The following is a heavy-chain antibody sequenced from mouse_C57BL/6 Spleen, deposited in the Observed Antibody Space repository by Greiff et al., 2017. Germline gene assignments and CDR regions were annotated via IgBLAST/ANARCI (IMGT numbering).Heavy chain of an antibody. J-gene: IGHJ4*01. D-gene: IGHD2-12*01. CDR3: ASNLLYLDAMDY. Sequence: VQLQQPGAELVMPGASVKLSCKASGYTFTSYWMHWVKQRPGQGLEWIGELDPSDSYTNYNQKFKGKSTLTVDKSSSTAYMQLSSLTSEDSAVYYCASNLLYLDAMDYWGQGTSVTVSS. CDR1: GYTFTSYW. CDR2: LDPSDSYT. V-gene: IGHV1-69*01.